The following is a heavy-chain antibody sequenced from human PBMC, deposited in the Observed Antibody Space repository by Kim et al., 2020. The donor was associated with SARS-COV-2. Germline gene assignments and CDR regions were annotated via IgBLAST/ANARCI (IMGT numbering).Heavy chain of an antibody. CDR2: ISYDGSNK. D-gene: IGHD1-26*01. CDR1: GFTFSSYA. J-gene: IGHJ4*02. CDR3: AREREDY. Sequence: GGSLRLSCAASGFTFSSYAMHWVRQAPGKGLEWVAVISYDGSNKYYADSVKGRFTISRDNSKNTLYLQMNSLRAEDTAVYYCAREREDYWGQGTLVTVSS. V-gene: IGHV3-30*04.